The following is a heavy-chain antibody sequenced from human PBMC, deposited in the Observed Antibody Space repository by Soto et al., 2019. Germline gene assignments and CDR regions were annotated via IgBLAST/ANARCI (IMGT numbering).Heavy chain of an antibody. CDR3: ASAKAPLYSRSWYWFDP. CDR1: GGSISSYY. V-gene: IGHV4-59*08. Sequence: PSETLSLTCTVSGGSISSYYWSWIRQPPGKGLECIGYIYYSGSTNYNPSLKSRVTISVDTSKNQFSLKLSSVTAADTAVYYCASAKAPLYSRSWYWFDPWGQGTLVTVSS. J-gene: IGHJ5*02. CDR2: IYYSGST. D-gene: IGHD6-13*01.